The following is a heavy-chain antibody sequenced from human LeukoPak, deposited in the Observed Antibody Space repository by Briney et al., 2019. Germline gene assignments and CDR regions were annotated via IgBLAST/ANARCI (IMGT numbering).Heavy chain of an antibody. J-gene: IGHJ4*02. Sequence: AGGSLRLSCAASGFTFSSYAMSWVRQAPGKGLEWVSAISGSGGSTYYADSVKGRSTISRDNSKNTLYLQMNSLRAEDTAVYYCAKTTTYDILTGYNYFDYWGQGTLVTVSS. D-gene: IGHD3-9*01. CDR1: GFTFSSYA. V-gene: IGHV3-23*01. CDR3: AKTTTYDILTGYNYFDY. CDR2: ISGSGGST.